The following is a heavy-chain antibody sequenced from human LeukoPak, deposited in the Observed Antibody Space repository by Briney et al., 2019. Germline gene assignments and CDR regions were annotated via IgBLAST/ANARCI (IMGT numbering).Heavy chain of an antibody. CDR2: FDPEDGET. CDR1: GYTLTELS. D-gene: IGHD6-13*01. CDR3: ATDAAGGAFDI. V-gene: IGHV1-24*01. Sequence: ASVKVSCKVSGYTLTELSMHWVRQAPGKGLEWMGGFDPEDGETIYAQKFQGRVTTTEDTSTDTAYMELSSLRSEDTAVYYCATDAAGGAFDIWGQGTMVTVSS. J-gene: IGHJ3*02.